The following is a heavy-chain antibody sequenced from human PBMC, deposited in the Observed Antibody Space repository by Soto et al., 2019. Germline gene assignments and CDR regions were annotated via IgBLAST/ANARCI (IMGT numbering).Heavy chain of an antibody. Sequence: QVQLVESGGGVIQPGRSLRLSCAASGFTFSSYGMHWVRQAPGKGLEWVAVISYDGSNKYYADSVKGRFTISRDNSKNPLYLQMNSLRAEDTAVYYCAKPVKYSGYDLYYFDYWGQGTLVTVSS. D-gene: IGHD5-12*01. V-gene: IGHV3-30*18. J-gene: IGHJ4*02. CDR1: GFTFSSYG. CDR2: ISYDGSNK. CDR3: AKPVKYSGYDLYYFDY.